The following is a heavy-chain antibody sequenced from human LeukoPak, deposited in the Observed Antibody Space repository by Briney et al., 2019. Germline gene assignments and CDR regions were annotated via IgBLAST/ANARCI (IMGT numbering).Heavy chain of an antibody. CDR1: GYTFTGYY. CDR3: ATPTVTTWYYFDY. Sequence: ASVKVSCKASGYTFTGYYMHWVRQAPGQGLEWMGWINPNSGGTNYAQKFQGRVTMTRDTFISTAYMELSGLRSDDTAVYYCATPTVTTWYYFDYWGQGTLVTVSS. CDR2: INPNSGGT. J-gene: IGHJ4*02. D-gene: IGHD4-17*01. V-gene: IGHV1-2*02.